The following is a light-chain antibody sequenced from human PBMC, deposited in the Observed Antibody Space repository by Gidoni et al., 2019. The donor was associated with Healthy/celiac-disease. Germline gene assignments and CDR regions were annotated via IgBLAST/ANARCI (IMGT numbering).Light chain of an antibody. CDR1: QSVSSSY. V-gene: IGKV3-20*01. J-gene: IGKJ2*01. CDR2: GAS. Sequence: ELVLTQSPGTLSLSPGERATLSCRASQSVSSSYLAVYQQQPGQNPRILIYGASSRATGIPDRFSSGRSGREFTLTISRMEPEDFAVYYCQQYGSSPHTFGQGTKLEIK. CDR3: QQYGSSPHT.